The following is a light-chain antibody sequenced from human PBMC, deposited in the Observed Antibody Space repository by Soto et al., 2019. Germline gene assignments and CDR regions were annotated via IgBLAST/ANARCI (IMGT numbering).Light chain of an antibody. Sequence: QSALTQPASVSGSPGQSITISCTGTSSDVGGYNYVSWYQQHPGKALKLMIYDVSNRPSGVSNSFSGSKSGNTASLTISGLQAEDEADYYCSSYTSSSTLSYVFGTGTKVTV. V-gene: IGLV2-14*01. CDR3: SSYTSSSTLSYV. J-gene: IGLJ1*01. CDR1: SSDVGGYNY. CDR2: DVS.